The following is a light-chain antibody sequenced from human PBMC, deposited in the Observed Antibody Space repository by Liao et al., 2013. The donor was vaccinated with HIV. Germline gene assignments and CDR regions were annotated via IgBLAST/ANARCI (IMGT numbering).Light chain of an antibody. CDR2: QDN. Sequence: SYELTQPPSVSVSPGQTASIICSGDKLGDKYACWYQQKPGQSPVVVIYQDNKRPSGIPERFSGASSGTTVTLTISGVQAEDEADYYCQSADSSGTVVFGGGTKLTVL. CDR3: QSADSSGTVV. V-gene: IGLV3-25*03. J-gene: IGLJ2*01. CDR1: KLGDKY.